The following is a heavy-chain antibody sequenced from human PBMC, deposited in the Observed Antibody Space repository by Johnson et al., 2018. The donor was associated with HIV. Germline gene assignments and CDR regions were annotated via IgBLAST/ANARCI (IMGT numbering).Heavy chain of an antibody. CDR2: ISGSGGST. CDR3: AKDERAGQWLVLAFDI. D-gene: IGHD6-19*01. J-gene: IGHJ3*02. Sequence: VQLVESGGGVVQPGRSLRLSCAASGFTFSSYAMSWVHQAPGQGLEWVSAISGSGGSTYYADSVNGRFTISRDNSKNTLYLQMNSLRAEDTAVYYCAKDERAGQWLVLAFDIWGQGTMVTVSS. CDR1: GFTFSSYA. V-gene: IGHV3-23*04.